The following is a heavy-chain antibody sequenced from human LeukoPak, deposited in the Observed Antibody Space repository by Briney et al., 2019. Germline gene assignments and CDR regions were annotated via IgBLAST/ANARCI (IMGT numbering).Heavy chain of an antibody. Sequence: GGSLRLPCAASGFSFDDYAMHWVRQAPGKGLEWVSGISWNSGSIGYADSVKGRFTISRDNAKNSLYLQMNSLRAEDTALYYCAKDGGASGYSYAFDYWGQGTLVTVSS. CDR1: GFSFDDYA. CDR2: ISWNSGSI. V-gene: IGHV3-9*01. J-gene: IGHJ4*02. D-gene: IGHD5-18*01. CDR3: AKDGGASGYSYAFDY.